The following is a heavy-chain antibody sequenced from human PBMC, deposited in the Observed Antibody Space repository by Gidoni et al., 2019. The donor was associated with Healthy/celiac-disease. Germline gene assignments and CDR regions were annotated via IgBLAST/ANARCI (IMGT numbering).Heavy chain of an antibody. CDR2: NIPILGIA. D-gene: IGHD3-3*01. CDR3: ASGLRFLECLSPVATFDP. V-gene: IGHV1-69*04. Sequence: QVRRVQSGAEVTKPGSSVKVCCKPSGGSSSSYALSWVRQAPGQVFEGMGRNIPILGIANYAQKFQCRVTITADKSTSTAYMELSSLRSEDTAVYYCASGLRFLECLSPVATFDPWGQGTLVTVSS. CDR1: GGSSSSYA. J-gene: IGHJ5*02.